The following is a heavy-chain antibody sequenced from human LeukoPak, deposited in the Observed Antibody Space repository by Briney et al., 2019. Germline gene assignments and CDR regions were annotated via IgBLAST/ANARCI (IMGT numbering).Heavy chain of an antibody. Sequence: SETLSLTCAVYGGSFSGYYWSWIRQPPGKGLEWIGEINHSGSTNYNPSLKSRVTISVDTSKNQFSLKLSSVTAADTAVYYCARLGLWLNYYYYYYGMDVWGQGTTVTVSS. V-gene: IGHV4-34*01. CDR2: INHSGST. CDR3: ARLGLWLNYYYYYYGMDV. J-gene: IGHJ6*02. D-gene: IGHD5-18*01. CDR1: GGSFSGYY.